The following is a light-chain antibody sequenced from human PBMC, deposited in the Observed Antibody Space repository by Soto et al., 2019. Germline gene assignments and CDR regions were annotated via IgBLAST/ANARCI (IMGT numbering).Light chain of an antibody. CDR2: GAS. V-gene: IGKV3-20*01. CDR1: QSVSSSY. J-gene: IGKJ2*01. Sequence: EIVLTQSPGTLSLSPGERATLSCRASQSVSSSYLAWYQQKPGQAPRLLIYGASSRATGIPDRFSGSGSGTDFTLTINRLDAEDFARDYCQQYCSSPPLYTFGQGTKLEIK. CDR3: QQYCSSPPLYT.